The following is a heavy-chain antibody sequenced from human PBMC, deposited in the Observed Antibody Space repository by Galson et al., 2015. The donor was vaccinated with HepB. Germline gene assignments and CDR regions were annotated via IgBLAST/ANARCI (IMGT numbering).Heavy chain of an antibody. V-gene: IGHV1-69*13. Sequence: SVKVSCKASGGTFSNSAISWVRQAPGQGLEWMGGIIPIFGTTNHAQKFQGRVTITADESTSTAYMELSSLRSEDTAMYYCAAYSSSWSLISYFDYWGQGTLVTVSS. CDR3: AAYSSSWSLISYFDY. CDR2: IIPIFGTT. J-gene: IGHJ4*02. D-gene: IGHD6-13*01. CDR1: GGTFSNSA.